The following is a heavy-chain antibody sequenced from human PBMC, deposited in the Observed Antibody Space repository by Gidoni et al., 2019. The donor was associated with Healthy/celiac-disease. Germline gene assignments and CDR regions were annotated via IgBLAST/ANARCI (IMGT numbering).Heavy chain of an antibody. CDR2: ISYDGSNE. V-gene: IGHV3-30*04. CDR1: GSTFSSYA. D-gene: IGHD3-16*01. Sequence: HVQLVESGGGVVQPGRSLRLACAASGSTFSSYAMHWGRQAPGKGLEWVAVISYDGSNEYYADSVKGRFTISRDNSKNTLYLQMNSLRAEDTAVYYCARDQFGVCGYWGQGTLVTVSS. J-gene: IGHJ4*02. CDR3: ARDQFGVCGY.